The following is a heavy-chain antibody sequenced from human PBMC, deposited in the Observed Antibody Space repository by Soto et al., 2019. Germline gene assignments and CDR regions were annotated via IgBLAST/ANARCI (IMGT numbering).Heavy chain of an antibody. J-gene: IGHJ4*02. V-gene: IGHV3-30*18. CDR2: ISYDGSNK. CDR3: AKDYGDPWNFDY. Sequence: GGSLRLSCAASGFTFSSYGMHWVRQAPGKGLEWVAVISYDGSNKYYADSVKGRFTISRDNSKNTLYLQMNSLRAEDTAVYYCAKDYGDPWNFDYWGQGTLVTVSS. D-gene: IGHD4-17*01. CDR1: GFTFSSYG.